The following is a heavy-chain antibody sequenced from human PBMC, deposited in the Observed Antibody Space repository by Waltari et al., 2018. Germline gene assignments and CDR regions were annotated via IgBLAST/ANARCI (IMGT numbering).Heavy chain of an antibody. D-gene: IGHD3-22*01. CDR3: ARELHYYDSSGYRDAFDI. Sequence: EVQLVESGGGLVQPGGSLRLSCAASGFTFSSYDMPWVRQATGKGLEWVSAIGTAGDTYYPGSVKGRFTISRENAKNSLYLQMNSLRAEDTAVYYCARELHYYDSSGYRDAFDIWGQGTMVTVSS. V-gene: IGHV3-13*01. J-gene: IGHJ3*02. CDR1: GFTFSSYD. CDR2: IGTAGDT.